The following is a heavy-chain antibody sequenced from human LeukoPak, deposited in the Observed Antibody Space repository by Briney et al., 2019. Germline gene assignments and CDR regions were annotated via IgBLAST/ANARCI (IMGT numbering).Heavy chain of an antibody. J-gene: IGHJ5*02. CDR2: INPSGGST. CDR3: ARALTRLRFLEWLLFEHWFDP. D-gene: IGHD3-3*01. V-gene: IGHV1-46*01. CDR1: GYTFTSYY. Sequence: GASVKVSCKASGYTFTSYYTHWVRQAPGQGLEWMGIINPSGGSTSYAQKFQGRVTMTRDTSTSTVYMELSSLRSEDTAVYYCARALTRLRFLEWLLFEHWFDPWGQGTLVTVSS.